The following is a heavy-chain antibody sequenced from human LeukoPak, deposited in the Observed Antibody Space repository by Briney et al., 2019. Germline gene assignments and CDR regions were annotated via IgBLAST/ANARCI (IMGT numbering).Heavy chain of an antibody. V-gene: IGHV3-30*03. D-gene: IGHD3-10*01. CDR1: GFTFSSYG. CDR3: ARDVSRYSADY. J-gene: IGHJ4*02. CDR2: ISYDGSNK. Sequence: GRSLRLSCAASGFTFSSYGMHWVRQAPGKGLEWVAVISYDGSNKHYADSVKGRFTISRDNSKNTLYLQMNSLRAEDTAVYYCARDVSRYSADYWGQGTLVTVSS.